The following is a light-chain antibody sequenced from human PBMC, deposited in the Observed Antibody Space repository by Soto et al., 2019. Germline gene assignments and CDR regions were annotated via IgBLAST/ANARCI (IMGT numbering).Light chain of an antibody. V-gene: IGKV1-5*01. J-gene: IGKJ4*01. CDR1: RSISAW. CDR2: DAS. CDR3: LQYNSYSPLT. Sequence: DIQLTQSPSTLSASVGDRVTITCRASRSISAWLAWYQQKPGKAPKLLIYDASSLQSGVPSRFSGSGSGTAFTLTISSLQPDDFATYYCLQYNSYSPLTFGGGTKVEIK.